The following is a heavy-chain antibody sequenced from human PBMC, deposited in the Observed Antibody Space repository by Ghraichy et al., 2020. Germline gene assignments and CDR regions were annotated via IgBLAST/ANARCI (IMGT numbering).Heavy chain of an antibody. CDR2: INHSGST. J-gene: IGHJ5*02. V-gene: IGHV4-34*01. Sequence: SQTLSLTCAVYGGSFSGYYWSWIRQPPGKGLEWIGEINHSGSTNYNPSLKSRVTISVDTSKNQFSLKLSSVTAADTAVYYCASGGSYFDPWGQGTLVTVSS. CDR3: ASGGSYFDP. D-gene: IGHD1-26*01. CDR1: GGSFSGYY.